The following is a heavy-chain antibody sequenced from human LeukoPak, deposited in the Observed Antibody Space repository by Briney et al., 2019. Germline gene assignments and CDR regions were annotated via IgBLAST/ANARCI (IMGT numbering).Heavy chain of an antibody. J-gene: IGHJ3*02. CDR2: ISSNGGST. Sequence: GGSLRLSCSASGFTFSSYAMHWVRQAPGKGLEYVSAISSNGGSTYYADSVKGRFTISRDNSKNTLYLQMSSLRAEDTAVYYCVKDRPCSGGSCFTRAAFDIRGQGTMVTVSS. D-gene: IGHD2-15*01. CDR3: VKDRPCSGGSCFTRAAFDI. CDR1: GFTFSSYA. V-gene: IGHV3-64D*06.